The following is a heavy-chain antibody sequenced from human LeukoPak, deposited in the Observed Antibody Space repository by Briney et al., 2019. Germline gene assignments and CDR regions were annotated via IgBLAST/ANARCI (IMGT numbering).Heavy chain of an antibody. CDR1: GDSFPSDNVA. Sequence: SQTLSLTCAVSGDSFPSDNVAWHWSRQSPSTRLEWLGRTYYRSQWLQQYGVSVKGRVTINPDTCKNQISLQLNSVTPDDTAIYYCARWIHATGGLDYWGQGALVTVSS. CDR3: ARWIHATGGLDY. CDR2: TYYRSQWLQ. V-gene: IGHV6-1*01. J-gene: IGHJ4*02. D-gene: IGHD3-16*01.